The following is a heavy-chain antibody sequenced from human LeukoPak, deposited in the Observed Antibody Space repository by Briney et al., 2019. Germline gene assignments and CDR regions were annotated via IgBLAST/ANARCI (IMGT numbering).Heavy chain of an antibody. D-gene: IGHD4-17*01. CDR1: GFTFSSYS. Sequence: GGSLRLSXAASGFTFSSYSMNWVRQAPGKGLEWVSSISSSSSYIYYADSVKGRFTISRDNAKNSLYLQMNSLRAEDTAVYYCARDYGDYASFDAFDIWGQGTMVTVSS. J-gene: IGHJ3*02. CDR2: ISSSSSYI. CDR3: ARDYGDYASFDAFDI. V-gene: IGHV3-21*01.